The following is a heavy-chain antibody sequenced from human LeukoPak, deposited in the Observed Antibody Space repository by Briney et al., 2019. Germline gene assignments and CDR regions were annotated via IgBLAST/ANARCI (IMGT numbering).Heavy chain of an antibody. CDR3: ARVRIWSGCDDY. CDR2: ISSSSSYI. V-gene: IGHV3-21*01. J-gene: IGHJ4*02. CDR1: GFTFSSYS. D-gene: IGHD3-3*01. Sequence: PGGSLRLSCAASGFTFSSYSMNWVRQAPGKGLEWVSSISSSSSYIYYADSVKGRFTISRDNAKNSLYPQMNSLRAEDTAVYYCARVRIWSGCDDYWGQGTLVTVSS.